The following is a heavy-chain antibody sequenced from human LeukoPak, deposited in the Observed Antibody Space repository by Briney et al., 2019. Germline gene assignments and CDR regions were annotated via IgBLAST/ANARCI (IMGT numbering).Heavy chain of an antibody. CDR2: INHSGST. V-gene: IGHV4-34*01. J-gene: IGHJ5*02. CDR3: ARACITMIVVSCCRFDP. CDR1: GGSFSGYY. Sequence: SETLSLTCAVYGGSFSGYYWSWIRQPPGKGLEWIGEINHSGSTNYNPSLKSRVTISVDTSKNQFSLKLSSVTAADTAVYYCARACITMIVVSCCRFDPWGQGTLVTVSS. D-gene: IGHD3-22*01.